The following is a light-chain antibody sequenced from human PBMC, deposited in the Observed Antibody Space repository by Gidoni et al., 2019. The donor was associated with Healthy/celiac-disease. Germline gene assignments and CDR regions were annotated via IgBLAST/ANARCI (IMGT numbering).Light chain of an antibody. CDR1: NIGSKR. Sequence: SSVLTQPPSVSVAPGQTARITCGGNNIGSKRVHWYQQKQGQAPVLVVYDDSDRPSGIPERFSGSNSGNTATLTISRVEAGDEADYYCQVWDSSSDHVVFGGGTKLTVL. CDR3: QVWDSSSDHVV. J-gene: IGLJ2*01. CDR2: DDS. V-gene: IGLV3-21*02.